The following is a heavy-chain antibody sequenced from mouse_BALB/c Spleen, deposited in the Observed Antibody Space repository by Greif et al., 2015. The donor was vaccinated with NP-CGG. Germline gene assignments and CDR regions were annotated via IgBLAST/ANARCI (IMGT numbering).Heavy chain of an antibody. V-gene: IGHV14-3*02. CDR3: ANSDYKSLGFAD. CDR1: GFNIKDTY. J-gene: IGHJ3*01. Sequence: VPLQQSGAELVKPGDSVQLSCTASGFNIKDTYMHWVKQRPEQGLAWIGRIDPATINPKYDPKFQGKAPITPDTSSNTADRQLSSLTSEYTAVYCCANSDYKSLGFADWGQGTLVTVAA. CDR2: IDPATINP. D-gene: IGHD2-12*01.